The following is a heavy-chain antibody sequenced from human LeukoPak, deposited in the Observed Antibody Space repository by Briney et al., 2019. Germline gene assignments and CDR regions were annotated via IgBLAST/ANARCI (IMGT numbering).Heavy chain of an antibody. Sequence: SETLSLTCTVSGGSISSSSYYWSWIRHPAGKGLEWIGRIYTSGSTNYNPSLKSRVTMSVDTSKNQFSLKLSSVTAADTAGYYGARVYCSSTRCYKDAFDIWGQGTMVTVSS. CDR2: IYTSGST. J-gene: IGHJ3*02. CDR3: ARVYCSSTRCYKDAFDI. D-gene: IGHD2-2*02. V-gene: IGHV4-61*02. CDR1: GGSISSSSYY.